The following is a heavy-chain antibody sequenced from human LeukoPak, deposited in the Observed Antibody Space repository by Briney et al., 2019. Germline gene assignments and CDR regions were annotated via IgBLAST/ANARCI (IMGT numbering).Heavy chain of an antibody. V-gene: IGHV1-69*05. Sequence: SVKVSCKASGGTFSSYAISWVRQAPGQGLEWMGRIIPIFGTANYAQKFQGRVTITTDESTSTAYMELGSLRSEDTAVYYCARAMAPSGYYDYWGQGTLVTVSS. CDR2: IIPIFGTA. J-gene: IGHJ4*02. CDR1: GGTFSSYA. D-gene: IGHD3-22*01. CDR3: ARAMAPSGYYDY.